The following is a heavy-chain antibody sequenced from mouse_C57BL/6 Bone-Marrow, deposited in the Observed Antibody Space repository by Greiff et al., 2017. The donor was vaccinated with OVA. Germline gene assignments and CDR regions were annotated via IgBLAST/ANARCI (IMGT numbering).Heavy chain of an antibody. CDR2: IYPGDGDT. Sequence: QVQLQQSGPELVKPGASVKISCKASGYAFSSSWMNWVKQRPGKGLEWIGRIYPGDGDTNYNGKFKGKATLTADKSSSTAYMQLSSLTSEDSAVYFCARLIYYGVDYYAMDYWGQGTSVTVSS. CDR1: GYAFSSSW. V-gene: IGHV1-82*01. D-gene: IGHD2-13*01. CDR3: ARLIYYGVDYYAMDY. J-gene: IGHJ4*01.